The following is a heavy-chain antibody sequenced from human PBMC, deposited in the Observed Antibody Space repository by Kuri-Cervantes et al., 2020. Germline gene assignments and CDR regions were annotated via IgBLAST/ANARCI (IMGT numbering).Heavy chain of an antibody. CDR3: ARAPPGGYYDNSGYYHFDY. CDR2: ISAYNGNT. CDR1: GGTFSSYG. J-gene: IGHJ4*02. D-gene: IGHD3-22*01. V-gene: IGHV1-18*01. Sequence: ASVKVSCKASGGTFSSYGISWVRQAPGQGLEWMGWISAYNGNTNYAQKLQGRVTMTTDTSTSTAYMELSSLRSEDTAVYYCARAPPGGYYDNSGYYHFDYWGQGTLVTVSS.